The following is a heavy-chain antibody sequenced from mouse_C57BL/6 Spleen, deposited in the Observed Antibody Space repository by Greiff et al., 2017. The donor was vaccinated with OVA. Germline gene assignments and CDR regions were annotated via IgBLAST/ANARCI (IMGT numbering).Heavy chain of an antibody. D-gene: IGHD6-1*01. V-gene: IGHV5-12*01. J-gene: IGHJ2*01. CDR3: ARGLCDEGYFDF. Sequence: EVHLVESGGGLVQPGGSLKLSCAASGFTFSDYYMYWVRQTPEKRLEWVAYISNGGGSTYYPDSVKGRFTISRDNAKNPLYLQMSRLKSEDTAMYDCARGLCDEGYFDFWGQGTTLTVSS. CDR1: GFTFSDYY. CDR2: ISNGGGST.